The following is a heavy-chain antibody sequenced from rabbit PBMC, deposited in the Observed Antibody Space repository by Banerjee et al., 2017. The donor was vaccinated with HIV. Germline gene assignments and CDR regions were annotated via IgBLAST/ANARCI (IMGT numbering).Heavy chain of an antibody. CDR2: IYTGSGNT. D-gene: IGHD4-2*01. Sequence: QEQLVESGGGLVQPEGSLTLTCTASGFSFSSSYYMCWVRQAPGKGLEWIGCIYTGSGNTYYASWAKGRFTISKTSSTTVTLQMTSLTAADTATYFCARHYVGDGWALNLWGPGTLVTVS. CDR3: ARHYVGDGWALNL. CDR1: GFSFSSSYY. J-gene: IGHJ4*01. V-gene: IGHV1S45*01.